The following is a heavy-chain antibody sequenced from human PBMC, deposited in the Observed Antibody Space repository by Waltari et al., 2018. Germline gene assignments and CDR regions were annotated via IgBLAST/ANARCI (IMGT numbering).Heavy chain of an antibody. Sequence: QGQLVQSGAEVKKPGASVKVSCKASGYSFSGYFIHWRRRARGEGPEGMGGSDPDNGGTTYAQKFQGRVYMTRDTSITTLYLELSSLTSDDASVYYCVRETIYRGTPSWSFSIWGQGTMVTVSS. CDR3: VRETIYRGTPSWSFSI. CDR2: SDPDNGGT. D-gene: IGHD1-26*01. J-gene: IGHJ3*02. V-gene: IGHV1-2*02. CDR1: GYSFSGYF.